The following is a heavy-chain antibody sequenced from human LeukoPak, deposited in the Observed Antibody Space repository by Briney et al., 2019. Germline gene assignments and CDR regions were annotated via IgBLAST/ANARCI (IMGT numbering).Heavy chain of an antibody. D-gene: IGHD6-13*01. V-gene: IGHV1-46*04. Sequence: ASVKVSCKASGYTFTYYYMYWVRQAPGQGLEWMGLINPSGGSTSYVQELQGRVTMTRDTSTSTVYMELSSLTSDDTAVYYCARWRGYSSGWSGPFDDWGQGTLVTVSS. J-gene: IGHJ4*02. CDR3: ARWRGYSSGWSGPFDD. CDR1: GYTFTYYY. CDR2: INPSGGST.